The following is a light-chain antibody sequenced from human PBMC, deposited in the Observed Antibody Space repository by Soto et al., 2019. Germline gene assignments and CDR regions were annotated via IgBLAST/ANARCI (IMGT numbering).Light chain of an antibody. CDR3: QSYDSSLSALV. Sequence: QSVLTQPPSVSGAPGQRVTISCTGSSSNIGAGYDVHWYQQHPGTAPKLLIYGDSNRPSGVPDRFSGSKSGSSASLAITGVLAEDEDDYYCQSYDSSLSALVFGGGTKLTVL. J-gene: IGLJ2*01. V-gene: IGLV1-40*01. CDR2: GDS. CDR1: SSNIGAGYD.